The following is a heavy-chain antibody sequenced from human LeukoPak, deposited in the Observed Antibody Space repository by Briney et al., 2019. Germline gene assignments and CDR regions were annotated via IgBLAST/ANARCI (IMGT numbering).Heavy chain of an antibody. Sequence: PSETLFLTCAVYGGSFSGYYWSWIRQPPGKGLEWIGYIYYSGSTNYNPSLKSRVTISVDTSKNQFSLKLSSVTAADTAVYYCARARGYDERYCSSTSCSYYFDYWGQGTLVTVSS. CDR3: ARARGYDERYCSSTSCSYYFDY. CDR2: IYYSGST. CDR1: GGSFSGYY. V-gene: IGHV4-59*01. D-gene: IGHD2-2*01. J-gene: IGHJ4*02.